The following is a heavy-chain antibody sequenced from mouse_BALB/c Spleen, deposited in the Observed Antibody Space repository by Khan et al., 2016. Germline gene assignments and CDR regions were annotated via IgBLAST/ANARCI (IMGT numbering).Heavy chain of an antibody. V-gene: IGHV3-1*02. CDR3: ARDSYYSIDY. CDR1: GFSITSVYS. J-gene: IGHJ4*01. Sequence: EVQLQESGPDLVKPSQSLSLTCTVTGFSITSVYSCHWIRQFPGNKLEWMGYIHYSGSTNYNPSLKSRFSISRDTSKNQFFLQLNSVTTEDTATYYCARDSYYSIDYWGQGTSVTVSS. CDR2: IHYSGST.